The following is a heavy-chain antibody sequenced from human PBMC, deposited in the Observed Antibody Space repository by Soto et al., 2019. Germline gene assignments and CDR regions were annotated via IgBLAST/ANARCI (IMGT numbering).Heavy chain of an antibody. CDR3: ARAKMVVTAIALGGLRY. CDR1: GFTFSSYW. D-gene: IGHD2-21*02. V-gene: IGHV3-7*05. J-gene: IGHJ4*02. CDR2: IKQDGSEK. Sequence: GGSLRLSCAASGFTFSSYWMSWVRQAPGKGLEWVANIKQDGSEKYYVDSVKGRFTISRDNAKNSLYLQMNSLRAEDTAVYYCARAKMVVTAIALGGLRYWGQGTLVTVSS.